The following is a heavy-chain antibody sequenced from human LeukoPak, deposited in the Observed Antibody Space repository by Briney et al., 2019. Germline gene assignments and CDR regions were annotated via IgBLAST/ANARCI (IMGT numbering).Heavy chain of an antibody. CDR2: IYPGDSDT. Sequence: GESLKISCKGSGYSFTNYWIGWVRQLPGKGLEWMGIIYPGDSDTRYSPSFQGQVTISADKSISTAYLQWSSLKASDTAMYYCARQRLVPAAIDNYYYYYMDVWGKGTTVTISS. CDR1: GYSFTNYW. V-gene: IGHV5-51*01. J-gene: IGHJ6*03. CDR3: ARQRLVPAAIDNYYYYYMDV. D-gene: IGHD2-2*01.